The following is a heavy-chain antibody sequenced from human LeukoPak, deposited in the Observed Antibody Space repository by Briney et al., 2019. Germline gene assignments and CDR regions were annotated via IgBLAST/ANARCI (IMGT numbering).Heavy chain of an antibody. CDR3: ATSYPYITGTTLY. CDR1: GFTFSSYG. D-gene: IGHD1-7*01. V-gene: IGHV3-30*02. J-gene: IGHJ4*02. CDR2: IRYDGSNK. Sequence: PGGSLRLSCAASGFTFSSYGMHWVRQAPGKGLEWVAVIRYDGSNKYYADSVKGRFTISRDNSKSTLYLQMNSLRAEDTAVYYCATSYPYITGTTLYWGQGTLVTVSS.